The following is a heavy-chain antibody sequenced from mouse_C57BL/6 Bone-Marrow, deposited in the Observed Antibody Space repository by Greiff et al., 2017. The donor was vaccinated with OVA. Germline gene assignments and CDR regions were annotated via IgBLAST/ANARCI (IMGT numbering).Heavy chain of an antibody. D-gene: IGHD2-1*01. Sequence: EVKLVESGDGLVKPGGSLKLSCAASGFTFSSYAMSWVRQTPEKRLEWVAYISSGGDYIYYADTVKGRFTISRDNARNTLYLQMSSLKSEDTAVYYCTRLLDAMDYWGQGTSVTVSS. CDR3: TRLLDAMDY. J-gene: IGHJ4*01. CDR2: ISSGGDYI. V-gene: IGHV5-9-1*02. CDR1: GFTFSSYA.